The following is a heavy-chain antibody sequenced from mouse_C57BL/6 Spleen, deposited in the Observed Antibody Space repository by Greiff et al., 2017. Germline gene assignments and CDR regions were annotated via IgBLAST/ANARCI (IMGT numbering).Heavy chain of an antibody. J-gene: IGHJ2*01. D-gene: IGHD1-1*01. CDR2: IYPRDGST. CDR3: ARASTVVSLDY. CDR1: GYTFTDHT. Sequence: QVQLQQSDAELVKPGASVKLSCKVSGYTFTDHTIHWMKQRPEQGLEWIGYIYPRDGSTKYNEKVKGKATLTADKSSSTAYMQLNSRTSEYSAVYFCARASTVVSLDYWGQGTTLTVSS. V-gene: IGHV1-78*01.